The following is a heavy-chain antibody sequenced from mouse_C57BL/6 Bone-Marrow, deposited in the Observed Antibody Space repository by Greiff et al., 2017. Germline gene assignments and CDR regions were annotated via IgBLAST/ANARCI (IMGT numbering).Heavy chain of an antibody. CDR3: ARGYSGDFDY. J-gene: IGHJ2*01. Sequence: VQLKESGPGLVKPSQSLSLTCSVTGYSITSGYYWNWIRQFPGNKLEWMGYISYDGSNNYNPSLKNRISITRYTSKNQFFLKLNSVTTEDTATYYCARGYSGDFDYWGQGTTLTVSS. CDR1: GYSITSGYY. CDR2: ISYDGSN. V-gene: IGHV3-6*01. D-gene: IGHD2-12*01.